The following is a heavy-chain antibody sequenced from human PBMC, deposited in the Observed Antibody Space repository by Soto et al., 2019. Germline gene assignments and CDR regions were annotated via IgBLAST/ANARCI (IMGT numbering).Heavy chain of an antibody. D-gene: IGHD3-16*01. Sequence: ASVNVSCKASGYSFTNNDVSWVRQATGQGLEWMGWMNPGSGDTGYAQKFQGRVTMTRDISIATAYMELSSLRSDDTAIYFCARMATFGSLNWFDPWGQGPKVTV. J-gene: IGHJ5*02. CDR1: GYSFTNND. CDR3: ARMATFGSLNWFDP. CDR2: MNPGSGDT. V-gene: IGHV1-8*01.